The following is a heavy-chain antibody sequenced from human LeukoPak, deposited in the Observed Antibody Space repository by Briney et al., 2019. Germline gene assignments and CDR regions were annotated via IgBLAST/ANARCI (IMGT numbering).Heavy chain of an antibody. Sequence: ASVKVSRKASGYTFTSYGISWVRQAPGQGLEWMGWISAYNGNTNYAQKLQGRVTMTTDTSTSTAYMELRSLRSDDTAVYYCARDDVLLWFGEFRASYWGQGTLVTVSS. D-gene: IGHD3-10*01. CDR1: GYTFTSYG. J-gene: IGHJ4*02. CDR3: ARDDVLLWFGEFRASY. V-gene: IGHV1-18*01. CDR2: ISAYNGNT.